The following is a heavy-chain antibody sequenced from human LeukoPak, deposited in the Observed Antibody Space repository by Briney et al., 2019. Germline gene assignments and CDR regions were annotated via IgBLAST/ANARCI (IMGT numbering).Heavy chain of an antibody. CDR2: IKQDGSEK. CDR1: GFTFNTYW. Sequence: QPGGSLRLSCAASGFTFNTYWMSWVRQAPGKGLEWVANIKQDGSEKYYVDSVKGRFTISRDNSKNTLYLQMNSLRAEDTALYYCAKDRTRRGVVAATNFDYWGQGTLVTVSS. J-gene: IGHJ4*02. CDR3: AKDRTRRGVVAATNFDY. D-gene: IGHD2-15*01. V-gene: IGHV3-7*03.